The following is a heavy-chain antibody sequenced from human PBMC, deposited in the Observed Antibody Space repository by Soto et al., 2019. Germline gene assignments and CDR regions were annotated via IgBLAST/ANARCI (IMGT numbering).Heavy chain of an antibody. J-gene: IGHJ5*02. CDR1: GFTFSSYA. D-gene: IGHD3-22*01. CDR2: ISYDGSNK. V-gene: IGHV3-30-3*01. Sequence: GGSLRLSCAASGFTFSSYAMHWVRQAPGKGLEWVAVISYDGSNKYYADSVKGRFTISRDNSKNTLYLQMNSLRAEDTAVYYCARDNYYDSSGYYFPLKLFDPWGQGTLVTVSS. CDR3: ARDNYYDSSGYYFPLKLFDP.